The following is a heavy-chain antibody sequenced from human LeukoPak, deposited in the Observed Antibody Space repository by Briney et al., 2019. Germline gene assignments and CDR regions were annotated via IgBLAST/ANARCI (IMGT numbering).Heavy chain of an antibody. CDR3: AIGKLASRRGSWFDP. Sequence: ASVKVSCKASGYIFTTYYMHWVRQATGQGLEWMGWMNPNSGNTGYAQKFQGRVTMTRNTSITTAYMDLSSLTSEDTAVYYCAIGKLASRRGSWFDPWGQGTLVTVSS. D-gene: IGHD6-6*01. V-gene: IGHV1-8*01. CDR2: MNPNSGNT. CDR1: GYIFTTYY. J-gene: IGHJ5*02.